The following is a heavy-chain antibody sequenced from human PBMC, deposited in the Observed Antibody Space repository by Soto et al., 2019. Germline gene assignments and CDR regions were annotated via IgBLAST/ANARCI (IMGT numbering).Heavy chain of an antibody. D-gene: IGHD5-12*01. V-gene: IGHV1-69*06. Sequence: PSVKVSCKTSGDIFSGYSISWVRQAPGQGLEWMGGIIPIFGTTNYAQRFHGRVTITADKSTSTVYMELYSLKSEDTAVYYCARDLGSGYDPGDYWGQGTLVTVS. CDR3: ARDLGSGYDPGDY. CDR1: GDIFSGYS. CDR2: IIPIFGTT. J-gene: IGHJ4*02.